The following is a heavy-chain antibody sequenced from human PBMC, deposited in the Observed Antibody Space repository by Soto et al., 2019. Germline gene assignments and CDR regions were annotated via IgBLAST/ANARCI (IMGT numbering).Heavy chain of an antibody. J-gene: IGHJ4*02. CDR3: ANTVTTNHYFDY. CDR2: ISYDGSNR. V-gene: IGHV3-30*18. D-gene: IGHD4-4*01. CDR1: GFTFSRYV. Sequence: PGGSLRLSCAASGFTFSRYVMHWVSQAPGKGLEWVAVISYDGSNRYYADSVKGRFTISRDNSKNTLYLQMNSLRAEDTAVYYCANTVTTNHYFDYWGQGTLVTVSS.